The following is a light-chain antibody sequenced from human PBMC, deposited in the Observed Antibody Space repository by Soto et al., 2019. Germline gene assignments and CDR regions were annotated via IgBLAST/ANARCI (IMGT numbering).Light chain of an antibody. V-gene: IGKV1-5*03. Sequence: DIQMTQSPSSLSASLGDRVTITCRASQTISGWLAWYQQKQGKAPKLLIYNASTLKSGGPSRFSGSGSGTEGTLTISSLQKDDGATYYCQHYNSYPEAFGQGTKVDIK. CDR2: NAS. CDR1: QTISGW. CDR3: QHYNSYPEA. J-gene: IGKJ1*01.